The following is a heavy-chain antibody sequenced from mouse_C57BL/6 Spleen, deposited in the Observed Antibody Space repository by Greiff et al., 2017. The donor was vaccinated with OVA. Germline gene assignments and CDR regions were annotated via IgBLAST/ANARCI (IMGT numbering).Heavy chain of an antibody. CDR1: GYAFSSSW. V-gene: IGHV1-82*01. Sequence: QVQLKQSGPELVKPGASVKISCTASGYAFSSSWLNWVKQRPGKGLEWIGRIYPGDGDTNYNGKFQGKATLTADKSSSTAYMQLSSLTSEDSAVYFCARLGVGFDYWGQGTTLTVSS. CDR2: IYPGDGDT. D-gene: IGHD1-1*02. CDR3: ARLGVGFDY. J-gene: IGHJ2*01.